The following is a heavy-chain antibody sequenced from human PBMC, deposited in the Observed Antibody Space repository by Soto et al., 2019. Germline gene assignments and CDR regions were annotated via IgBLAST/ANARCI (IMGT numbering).Heavy chain of an antibody. V-gene: IGHV4-31*03. CDR3: AASCVGCGGFNYYRMDV. CDR1: GGYISSGGYY. D-gene: IGHD2-21*01. Sequence: QVQLQESGPGLVKPSHTLSLTCTVSGGYISSGGYYWSWIRQHPGKGLEWIGYIYYSGSTYYNPSLKSRVTISVDTSKNQFSLKLSSVTAADTAVYYCAASCVGCGGFNYYRMDVWGQGTTVTLSS. CDR2: IYYSGST. J-gene: IGHJ6*02.